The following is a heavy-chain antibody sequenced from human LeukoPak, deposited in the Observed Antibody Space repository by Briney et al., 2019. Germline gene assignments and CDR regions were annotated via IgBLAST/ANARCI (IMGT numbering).Heavy chain of an antibody. CDR1: GASVSSIGYS. CDR2: IYQSGST. J-gene: IGHJ4*02. Sequence: SETLSLTCGVSGASVSSIGYSWSWIRQPPGRGLEWIGYIYQSGSTSYNPSLQSRVTISVDTSKNQFSLKLSSVTAADTAVYYWARLKSNSWDGGKGTLVTVPS. D-gene: IGHD6-13*01. V-gene: IGHV4-30-2*02. CDR3: ARLKSNSWD.